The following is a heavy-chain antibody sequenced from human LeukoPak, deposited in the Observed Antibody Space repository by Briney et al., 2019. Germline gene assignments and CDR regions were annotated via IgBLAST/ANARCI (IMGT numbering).Heavy chain of an antibody. CDR1: GFTFISYS. V-gene: IGHV3-48*02. CDR3: ARDRYSSGWFGAFDI. J-gene: IGHJ3*02. Sequence: PEGSLRLSCAASGFTFISYSMNWVRQAPGKGLEWVSYISSSSSSIKYADSVEGRFTISRDNAKNSLYLQMNSLRDEDTAVYYCARDRYSSGWFGAFDIWGQGTVVTVSS. CDR2: ISSSSSSI. D-gene: IGHD6-19*01.